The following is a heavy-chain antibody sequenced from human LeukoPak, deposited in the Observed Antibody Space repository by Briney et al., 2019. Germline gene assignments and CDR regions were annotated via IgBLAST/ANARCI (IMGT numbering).Heavy chain of an antibody. CDR2: IYYSGST. V-gene: IGHV4-59*01. D-gene: IGHD3-3*01. CDR3: ARTASVYDFWSGYLQDASDI. J-gene: IGHJ3*02. CDR1: GGSISSYY. Sequence: SETLSLTCTVSGGSISSYYWSWIRQPPGKGLEWIGYIYYSGSTNYNPSLKSRVTISVDTSKNQFSLKLSSVTAADTAVYYCARTASVYDFWSGYLQDASDIWGQGTMVTVSS.